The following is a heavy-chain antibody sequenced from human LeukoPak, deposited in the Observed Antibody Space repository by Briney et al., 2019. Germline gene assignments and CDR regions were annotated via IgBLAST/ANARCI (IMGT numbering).Heavy chain of an antibody. Sequence: PGGSLRLSCAASGFTFSTSWMSWIRQAPGKGLEWVSYISSSSSYTNYADSVKGRFTISRDNAKNSLYLQMNSLRAEDTAVYYCARAPHYSNYGPYYYGMDVWGQGTTVTVSS. V-gene: IGHV3-11*06. J-gene: IGHJ6*02. D-gene: IGHD4-11*01. CDR2: ISSSSSYT. CDR1: GFTFSTSW. CDR3: ARAPHYSNYGPYYYGMDV.